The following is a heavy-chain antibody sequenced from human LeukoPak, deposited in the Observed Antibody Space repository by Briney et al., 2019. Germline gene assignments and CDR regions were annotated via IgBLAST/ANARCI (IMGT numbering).Heavy chain of an antibody. CDR2: IKSKTDGGTT. Sequence: GSLRLSCAASGFTFSNAWMSWVRQAPGKGLEWVGRIKSKTDGGTTDYAAPVKGRFTISRDDSKNTLYLQMNNLKTEDTAVYYCTTDALLWFGELLYPFDYWGQGTLVTVSS. D-gene: IGHD3-10*01. CDR3: TTDALLWFGELLYPFDY. J-gene: IGHJ4*02. CDR1: GFTFSNAW. V-gene: IGHV3-15*01.